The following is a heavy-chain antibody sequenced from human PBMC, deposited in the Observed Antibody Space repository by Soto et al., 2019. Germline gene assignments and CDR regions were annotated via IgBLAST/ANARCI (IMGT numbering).Heavy chain of an antibody. Sequence: EVQLVETGGGLIQPGGSLRLSCAASGFTVSSNYMSWVRQAPGKGLEWVSVIYSGGSTYYADSVKGRFTISRDNSKNTLYLQMNSQRAEDTAVYYCARVRLVHDAFDIWGQGTMVTVSS. CDR3: ARVRLVHDAFDI. V-gene: IGHV3-53*02. J-gene: IGHJ3*02. D-gene: IGHD6-19*01. CDR2: IYSGGST. CDR1: GFTVSSNY.